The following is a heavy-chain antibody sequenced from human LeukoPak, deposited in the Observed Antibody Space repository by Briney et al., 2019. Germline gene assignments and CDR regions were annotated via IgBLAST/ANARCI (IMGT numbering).Heavy chain of an antibody. CDR2: IYSSGSS. V-gene: IGHV4-59*08. CDR3: ARHLRMGHADWYFDL. CDR1: GGSISSYY. Sequence: KASETLSLTSTVSGGSISSYYWSWIRQPPGKGLEWIGYIYSSGSSNYDPSLKSRLTISVDTSKNQFSLKLSSVTAADTAVYYCARHLRMGHADWYFDLWGRGTLVAVSS. D-gene: IGHD2-8*01. J-gene: IGHJ2*01.